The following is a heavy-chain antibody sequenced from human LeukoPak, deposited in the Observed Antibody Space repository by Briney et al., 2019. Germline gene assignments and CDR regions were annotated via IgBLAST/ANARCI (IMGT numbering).Heavy chain of an antibody. J-gene: IGHJ4*02. CDR2: ISSSGSAI. CDR1: GFTFSSYA. CDR3: ATDSSGYFDY. Sequence: GRSLRLSCAASGFTFSSYAMHWVRQAPGKGLEWISYISSSGSAIYYADSVKGRFTISRDNAKNSLYLQMNSLRAEDTAVYYCATDSSGYFDYWGQGTLVTVSS. D-gene: IGHD3-22*01. V-gene: IGHV3-48*04.